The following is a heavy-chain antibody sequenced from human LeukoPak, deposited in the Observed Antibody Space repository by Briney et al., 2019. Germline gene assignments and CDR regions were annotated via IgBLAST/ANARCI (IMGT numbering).Heavy chain of an antibody. CDR2: IYHSGGST. CDR1: NYSISSSHY. D-gene: IGHD1-20*01. V-gene: IGHV4-38-2*02. CDR3: ARDHTTLTGHIQYFDP. Sequence: SETLSLTCTVSNYSISSSHYWGWIRQSPGKGLEWIGSIYHSGGSTFYNPSLESRITISVDTSKNQFSPKLNSVTAADTAVYYCARDHTTLTGHIQYFDPWGQGTLVTVSS. J-gene: IGHJ5*02.